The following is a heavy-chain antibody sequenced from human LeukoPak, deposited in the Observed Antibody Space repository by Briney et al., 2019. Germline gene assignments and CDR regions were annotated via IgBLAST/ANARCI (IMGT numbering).Heavy chain of an antibody. CDR2: IYPGDSDT. CDR1: GYSFTSYW. Sequence: GESLKISCEGSGYSFTSYWIGWVRQMPGKGLEWMGIIYPGDSDTRYSPSFQGQVTISADKSISTAYLQWSSLKASDTAMYYCARRYYDYVWGSYRYMDAFDIWGQGTMVTVSS. CDR3: ARRYYDYVWGSYRYMDAFDI. V-gene: IGHV5-51*01. D-gene: IGHD3-16*02. J-gene: IGHJ3*02.